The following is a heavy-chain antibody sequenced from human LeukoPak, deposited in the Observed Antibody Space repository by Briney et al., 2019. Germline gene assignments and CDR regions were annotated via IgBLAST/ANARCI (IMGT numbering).Heavy chain of an antibody. V-gene: IGHV3-30*18. CDR2: ISYDGSNK. D-gene: IGHD4-17*01. J-gene: IGHJ4*02. Sequence: GGSLRLSCAASGFTFSSYGMHWVRQAPGKGLEWVAVISYDGSNKYYADSVKGRFTISRDNSKNTLYLQMNSLRAEDTAVYYCAKGHDYGDYGDDGQFDYWGQGTLVTVSS. CDR3: AKGHDYGDYGDDGQFDY. CDR1: GFTFSSYG.